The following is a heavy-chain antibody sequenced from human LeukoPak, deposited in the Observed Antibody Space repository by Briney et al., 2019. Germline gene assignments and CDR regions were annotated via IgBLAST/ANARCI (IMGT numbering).Heavy chain of an antibody. D-gene: IGHD6-13*01. CDR2: IYMSGGT. CDR3: ARGRASSWSFDY. V-gene: IGHV4-4*07. J-gene: IGHJ4*02. Sequence: SETLSLTCTVSGDSISTYYWSWIRQPAGKGLEWIGRIYMSGGTNYNPSLKSRVTMSVDTSKNQYSLKLSSVTAADTAIYYCARGRASSWSFDYWGQGTLVTVSS. CDR1: GDSISTYY.